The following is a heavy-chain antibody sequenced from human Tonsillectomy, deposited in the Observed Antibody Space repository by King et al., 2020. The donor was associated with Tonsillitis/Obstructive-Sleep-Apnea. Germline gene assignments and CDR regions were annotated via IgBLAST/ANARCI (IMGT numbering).Heavy chain of an antibody. V-gene: IGHV4-34*01. CDR3: ARGGSSSSPLGY. J-gene: IGHJ4*02. D-gene: IGHD6-6*01. Sequence: QVQLQQWGAGLLKPSETLSLTCAVYGGSFSGYYWSWIRQPPGKGLEWLGEINHSGSTNYHPSVKSRVTISVNTSKNQFSLKLSSVTAADTAVYYCARGGSSSSPLGYWGQGTLVTVSS. CDR2: INHSGST. CDR1: GGSFSGYY.